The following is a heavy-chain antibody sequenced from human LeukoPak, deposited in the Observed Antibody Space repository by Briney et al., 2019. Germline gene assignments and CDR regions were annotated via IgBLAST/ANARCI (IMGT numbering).Heavy chain of an antibody. J-gene: IGHJ4*02. V-gene: IGHV3-48*03. CDR3: ARKGLGGELGGFDY. CDR1: GFTFSSYE. Sequence: PGGSLRLSCAASGFTFSSYEMNWVRQAPGKGLEWVSYISSSGSTIYYADSVKGRFTISRDNAKNSLYLQMNSLRVEDTALYYCARKGLGGELGGFDYWGQGTLVTVSS. CDR2: ISSSGSTI. D-gene: IGHD1-26*01.